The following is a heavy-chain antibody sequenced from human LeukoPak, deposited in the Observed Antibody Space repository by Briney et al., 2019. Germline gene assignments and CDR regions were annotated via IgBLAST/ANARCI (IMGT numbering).Heavy chain of an antibody. Sequence: SETLSLTCTVSGGSIRSYYWSWIRQPPGKGLEWIGYIYSSGSTNYNPSLKSRVTISVDTSKNQFSLKLSSVTAADTAVYYCARRAREFGWVFDYWGQGTLVTVSS. D-gene: IGHD3-10*01. V-gene: IGHV4-59*01. CDR2: IYSSGST. CDR1: GGSIRSYY. CDR3: ARRAREFGWVFDY. J-gene: IGHJ4*02.